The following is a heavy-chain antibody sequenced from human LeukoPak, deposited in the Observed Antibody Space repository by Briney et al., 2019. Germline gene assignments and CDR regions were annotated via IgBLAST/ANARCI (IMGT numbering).Heavy chain of an antibody. D-gene: IGHD3-22*01. CDR2: IIPIFGTA. CDR3: ARGVDYYDSSGYPYYYYYGMDV. Sequence: ASVKVSCKAPGGTFISYAISWVRQAPGQGLEWMGGIIPIFGTANYAQKFQGRVTITADESTSTAYMELSSLRSEDTAVYYCARGVDYYDSSGYPYYYYYGMDVWGQGTTVTVSS. J-gene: IGHJ6*02. CDR1: GGTFISYA. V-gene: IGHV1-69*13.